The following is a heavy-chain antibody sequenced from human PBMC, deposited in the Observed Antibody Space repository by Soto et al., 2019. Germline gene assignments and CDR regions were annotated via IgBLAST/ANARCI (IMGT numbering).Heavy chain of an antibody. CDR1: GSSLSRNY. CDR2: INTSGSS. V-gene: IGHV4-4*07. CDR3: ARDWTY. D-gene: IGHD2-2*02. J-gene: IGHJ4*02. Sequence: PSETLSLPCIVSGSSLSRNYQSWVRRHAGKGLEWIGLINTSGSSSYNPSLKSRVTMSVDTCKNQFSLNLNSVTAADTAIYSCARDWTYRGRGILITVSS.